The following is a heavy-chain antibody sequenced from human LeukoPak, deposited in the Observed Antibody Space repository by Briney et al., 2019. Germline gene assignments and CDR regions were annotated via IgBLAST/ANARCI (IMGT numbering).Heavy chain of an antibody. V-gene: IGHV3-7*01. CDR1: GFTFSTYW. J-gene: IGHJ6*02. Sequence: GGSLRLSCAASGFTFSTYWMSWVRQAPGKGLEWVANIKEDESEKYYVDSVKGRFTISRDNAQNSLNLQMNSLRPEDTAMYYCARVRTTGSYYGMDVWGQGTTVTVSS. CDR3: ARVRTTGSYYGMDV. CDR2: IKEDESEK. D-gene: IGHD3-10*01.